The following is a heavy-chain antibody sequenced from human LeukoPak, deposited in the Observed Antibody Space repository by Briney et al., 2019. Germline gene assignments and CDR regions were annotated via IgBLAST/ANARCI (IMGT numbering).Heavy chain of an antibody. CDR2: IIPIFGTA. CDR3: ARGVQGWNFDY. D-gene: IGHD6-19*01. Sequence: ASVKVSCKASGDTLSSDAISWVRQAPGQGLEWMGGIIPIFGTANYAQKFQGRVTITADESTSTAYMELSSLRSEDTAVYYCARGVQGWNFDYWGQGTLVTVSS. V-gene: IGHV1-69*13. CDR1: GDTLSSDA. J-gene: IGHJ4*02.